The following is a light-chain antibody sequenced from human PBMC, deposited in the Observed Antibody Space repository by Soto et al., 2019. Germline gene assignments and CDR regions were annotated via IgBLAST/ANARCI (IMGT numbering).Light chain of an antibody. CDR2: GAS. Sequence: EIVLTQSPGTLSLSPGERATLSCRASQSVSSSYLAWYQQKPGQAPRLLIYGASSRATGIPDRFSGSGSGTDFTLTISRLEPEDFAVYYCQQYYTHLYTFGQGTKLEMK. J-gene: IGKJ2*01. V-gene: IGKV3-20*01. CDR1: QSVSSSY. CDR3: QQYYTHLYT.